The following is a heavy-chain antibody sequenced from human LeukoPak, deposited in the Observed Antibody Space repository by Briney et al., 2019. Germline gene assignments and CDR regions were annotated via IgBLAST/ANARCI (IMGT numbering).Heavy chain of an antibody. CDR1: GGSFSAYY. J-gene: IGHJ4*02. Sequence: PSETLSLTCAVSGGSFSAYYWSWIRQPPGKGLEWIGEINHSGSTNYNPSLKSRVTISVGMSKNQFSLKLSSVTAADTAVYYCATRNYWGQGTLVTVSS. V-gene: IGHV4-34*01. CDR3: ATRNY. CDR2: INHSGST.